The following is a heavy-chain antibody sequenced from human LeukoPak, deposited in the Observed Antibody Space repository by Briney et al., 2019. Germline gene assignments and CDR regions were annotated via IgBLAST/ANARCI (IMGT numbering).Heavy chain of an antibody. V-gene: IGHV4-59*01. CDR2: IYYSGST. CDR3: ARAGGYCSSTSCYGDYYYYYMDV. D-gene: IGHD2-2*01. Sequence: SETLSLTCTVSGGSISSYYWSWIRQPPGKGLEWIGYIYYSGSTNYNPSLKSRVTISVDTSKNQFSLRLSSVTAADTAVYYCARAGGYCSSTSCYGDYYYYYMDVWGKGTTVTVSS. J-gene: IGHJ6*03. CDR1: GGSISSYY.